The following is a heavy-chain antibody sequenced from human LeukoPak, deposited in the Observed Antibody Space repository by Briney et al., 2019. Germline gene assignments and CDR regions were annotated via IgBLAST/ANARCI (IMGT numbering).Heavy chain of an antibody. J-gene: IGHJ4*02. V-gene: IGHV3-21*01. CDR1: GFTFSSYS. CDR2: ISSSSSYI. CDR3: ARGDSSRYYTGDY. Sequence: GGSLRLSCAASGFTFSSYSMNWVRQAPGKGLEWVSSISSSSSYIYYADSVKGRFTISRDNAKNSLSLQMNSLRAEDTAVYYCARGDSSRYYTGDYWGQGTLVTVSS. D-gene: IGHD3-22*01.